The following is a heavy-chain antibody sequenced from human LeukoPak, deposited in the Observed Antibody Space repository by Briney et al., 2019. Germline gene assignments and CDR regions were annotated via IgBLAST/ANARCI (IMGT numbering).Heavy chain of an antibody. J-gene: IGHJ3*02. CDR2: ISDSGNTI. CDR3: ARARDNWNYEAFDI. CDR1: GFTFSDYY. Sequence: PGGSLRLPCAASGFTFSDYYMNWIRQAPGKGLEWVSYISDSGNTIHSADSVKGRFTISRDNAKNSLYLQMNSLRAEDTAVYYCARARDNWNYEAFDIWGQGTMVTVSS. D-gene: IGHD1-7*01. V-gene: IGHV3-11*01.